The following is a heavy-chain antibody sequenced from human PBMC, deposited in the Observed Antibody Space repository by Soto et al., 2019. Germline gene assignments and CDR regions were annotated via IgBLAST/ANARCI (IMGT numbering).Heavy chain of an antibody. CDR1: GFIFSDYA. CDR2: ISGSDGTT. Sequence: EVQLLESGGGLTQPGGSLRLSCAASGFIFSDYAMYWVRRAPGKGLEWVSVISGSDGTTYYADSVRGRFTMSRDNSRNTIYLKMMSLRAEDTAVYYCAKVIGGSESYWGGSHYYYALDVWGQGTTVTVSS. CDR3: AKVIGGSESYWGGSHYYYALDV. D-gene: IGHD3-10*01. J-gene: IGHJ6*02. V-gene: IGHV3-23*01.